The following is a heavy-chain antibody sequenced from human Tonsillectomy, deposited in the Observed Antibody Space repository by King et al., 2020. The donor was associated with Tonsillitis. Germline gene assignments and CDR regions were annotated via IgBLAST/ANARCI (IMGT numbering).Heavy chain of an antibody. CDR2: ISSSGSTI. J-gene: IGHJ6*02. CDR1: GFTFSDNY. Sequence: VQLVESGGGLVKPGGSLRLSCAASGFTFSDNYMSWIRQAPGKGLEWVSYISSSGSTIYYADSVKGRFTISRDNAKNSLYLQMNSLRAEDTAVYYCARGDYYDSSGYSATYYYYGMDVWGQGTTVTVSS. CDR3: ARGDYYDSSGYSATYYYYGMDV. D-gene: IGHD3-22*01. V-gene: IGHV3-11*01.